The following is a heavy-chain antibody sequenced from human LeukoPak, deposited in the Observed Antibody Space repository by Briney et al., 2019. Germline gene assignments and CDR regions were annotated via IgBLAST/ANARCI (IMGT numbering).Heavy chain of an antibody. J-gene: IGHJ4*02. D-gene: IGHD5-18*01. V-gene: IGHV5-51*01. CDR2: IYPGDSDT. Sequence: GESLKISCKGSGYSFTSYWIGWVRQMPGKGLEWMGIIYPGDSDTRYSPSFQGQVTISADKSISTAYLQWSSLKASDTAMYYCARQSFSKYSYGAETFNHFDYWGQGTLVTVSS. CDR1: GYSFTSYW. CDR3: ARQSFSKYSYGAETFNHFDY.